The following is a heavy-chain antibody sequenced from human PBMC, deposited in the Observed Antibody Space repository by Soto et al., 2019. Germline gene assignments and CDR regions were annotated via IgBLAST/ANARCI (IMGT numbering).Heavy chain of an antibody. D-gene: IGHD3-22*01. CDR3: STIPRNRRGYPVDC. J-gene: IGHJ4*02. V-gene: IGHV3-49*05. CDR2: IRSERYGGTA. Sequence: EMQLVESGGGLVKPGRSLRLSCSGSGFTFGDYAMSRFRQTPGKGLECVGFIRSERYGGTADYAASVRGRFTIARDDSKIVAYLQMNSLESDDTGVYDCSTIPRNRRGYPVDCWGQVTLVTVSS. CDR1: GFTFGDYA.